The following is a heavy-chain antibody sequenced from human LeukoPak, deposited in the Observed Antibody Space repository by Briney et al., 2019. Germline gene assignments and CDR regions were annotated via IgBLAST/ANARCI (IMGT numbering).Heavy chain of an antibody. J-gene: IGHJ4*02. CDR3: ARNLGQNYYFDY. D-gene: IGHD3-16*01. V-gene: IGHV1-18*01. Sequence: ASVKVSCKASGYTFTSYGPTWVRQAPGQGLEWMGWISPYNDNTNYAQKLQGRVTMTTDTSTNTAYMELRTLRSDDTAVYYCARNLGQNYYFDYWGQGTLVTVSS. CDR2: ISPYNDNT. CDR1: GYTFTSYG.